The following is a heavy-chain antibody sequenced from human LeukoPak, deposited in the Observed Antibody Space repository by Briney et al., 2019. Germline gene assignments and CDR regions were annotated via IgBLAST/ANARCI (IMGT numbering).Heavy chain of an antibody. D-gene: IGHD3-22*01. Sequence: PSETLSLTCTVSGYSISSGYYWGWIRPPPGKGLEWIGSIYHSGSTYYNPSLKSRVTISVDTSKNQFSLKLSSVTAADTAVYYCARGLGHDSSGYYSGLVLYYFDYWGQGTLVTVSS. CDR3: ARGLGHDSSGYYSGLVLYYFDY. CDR1: GYSISSGYY. V-gene: IGHV4-38-2*02. J-gene: IGHJ4*02. CDR2: IYHSGST.